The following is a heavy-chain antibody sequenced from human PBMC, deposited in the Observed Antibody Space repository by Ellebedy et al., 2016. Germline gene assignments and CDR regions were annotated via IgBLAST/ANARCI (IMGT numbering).Heavy chain of an antibody. CDR2: INPSGGST. CDR1: GYTFTSYY. CDR3: AGWVGSSSWSGAFDI. J-gene: IGHJ3*02. Sequence: ASVKVSCKASGYTFTSYYMHWVRQAPGQGLEWMGIINPSGGSTSYAQKFQGRVTMTRDTSTSTVYMELSSLRSVDTAVYYCAGWVGSSSWSGAFDIWGQGTMVTVSS. D-gene: IGHD6-13*01. V-gene: IGHV1-46*01.